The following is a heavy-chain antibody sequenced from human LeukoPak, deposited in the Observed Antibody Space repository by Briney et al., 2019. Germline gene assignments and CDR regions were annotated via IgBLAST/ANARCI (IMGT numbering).Heavy chain of an antibody. J-gene: IGHJ4*02. D-gene: IGHD3-22*01. Sequence: ASVKVSCKASGGTFSSYAISWVRQAPGQGLEWMGRIIPILGIANYAQKFQGRVTITADRSTGTAYMELSSLRSEDTAVYYCARDPPYYYDSSGFDYWGQGTLVTVSS. CDR1: GGTFSSYA. CDR3: ARDPPYYYDSSGFDY. CDR2: IIPILGIA. V-gene: IGHV1-69*04.